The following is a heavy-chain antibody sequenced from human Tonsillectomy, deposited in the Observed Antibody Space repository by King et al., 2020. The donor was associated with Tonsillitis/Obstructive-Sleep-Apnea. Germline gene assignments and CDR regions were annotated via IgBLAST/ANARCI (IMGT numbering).Heavy chain of an antibody. J-gene: IGHJ3*02. CDR1: GYTFTGYY. V-gene: IGHV1-2*02. CDR2: INPDSGGT. CDR3: ATSRGPVGATAPHAFDI. Sequence: QLVQSGAEVKKPGASVKVSCKASGYTFTGYYMHWVRQAPGQGLEWMGWINPDSGGTNYAQKLQGGVTMTRDTSISTAQMEMSRLRSDDTAVYYCATSRGPVGATAPHAFDIWGQGTMVTVSS. D-gene: IGHD1-26*01.